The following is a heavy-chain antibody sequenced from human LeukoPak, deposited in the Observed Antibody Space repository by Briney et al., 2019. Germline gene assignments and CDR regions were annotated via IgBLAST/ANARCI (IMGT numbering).Heavy chain of an antibody. CDR2: INPNSGGT. V-gene: IGHV1-2*04. CDR1: GYTFTSFY. J-gene: IGHJ6*02. D-gene: IGHD6-6*01. Sequence: GASVKVSCKASGYTFTSFYMHWVRQAPGQGLEWMGWINPNSGGTNYAQKFQGWVTMTRDTSISTAYMELSRLRSDDTAVYYCAREEDSTVSMDVWGQGTTVTVSS. CDR3: AREEDSTVSMDV.